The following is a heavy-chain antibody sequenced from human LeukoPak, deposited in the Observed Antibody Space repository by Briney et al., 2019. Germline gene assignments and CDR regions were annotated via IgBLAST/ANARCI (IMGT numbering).Heavy chain of an antibody. D-gene: IGHD3-3*01. V-gene: IGHV4-39*01. CDR3: ARTRYYDFWSGYRDFDY. J-gene: IGHJ4*02. CDR1: GGSISSSSYY. CDR2: IYYSGTT. Sequence: SETLSLTCTVSGGSISSSSYYWGWIRQPPGKGLEWIGSIYYSGTTYYNPSLKSRVTMSVDTSKNQLSLKLSSVTAADTAVYYCARTRYYDFWSGYRDFDYWGQGTLATVSS.